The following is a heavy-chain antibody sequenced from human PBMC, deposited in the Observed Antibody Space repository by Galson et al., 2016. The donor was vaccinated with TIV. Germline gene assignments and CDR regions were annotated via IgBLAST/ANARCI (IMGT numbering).Heavy chain of an antibody. Sequence: QSGAEVKKPGESLKISCKGSGYSFTNYWIGWVRQMPGKGLEWMGIIHLRDLETRYSTSFQGQVTIAADNSITTAYLQWSSLKASETAIYYCARMAANNYGYSYFDYWGQGTLVTVSS. J-gene: IGHJ4*02. V-gene: IGHV5-51*03. CDR1: GYSFTNYW. CDR3: ARMAANNYGYSYFDY. CDR2: IHLRDLET. D-gene: IGHD5-18*01.